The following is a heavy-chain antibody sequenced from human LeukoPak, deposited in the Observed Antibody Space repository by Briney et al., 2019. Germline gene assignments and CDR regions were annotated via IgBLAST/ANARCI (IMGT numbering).Heavy chain of an antibody. CDR2: ISSSSSTV. CDR3: ARSHLSDFWSGYYAPGDY. Sequence: GGSLRLSCAASGFTFSSYSMNWVRQAPGKGLEWVSYISSSSSTVYYADSVKGRFTISRDNAKNSLYLQMNSLRAEDTAVYYCARSHLSDFWSGYYAPGDYWGQGTLVTVSS. J-gene: IGHJ4*02. V-gene: IGHV3-48*01. D-gene: IGHD3-3*01. CDR1: GFTFSSYS.